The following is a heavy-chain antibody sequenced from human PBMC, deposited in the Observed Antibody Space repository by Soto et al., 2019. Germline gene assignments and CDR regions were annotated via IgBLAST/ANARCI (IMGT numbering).Heavy chain of an antibody. J-gene: IGHJ4*02. CDR1: GGSISIAGYY. Sequence: QVQLQESGPGLVKPSQTLSLTCTVSGGSISIAGYYWTWIRQHPGKGLEWVGYIYYSGTTYYNPSPRSRVVISVDRSKNQFSLKLGSVTAADTAVYYCAREKGYGDYDYWGQGTLVTVSS. V-gene: IGHV4-31*03. CDR3: AREKGYGDYDY. CDR2: IYYSGTT. D-gene: IGHD4-17*01.